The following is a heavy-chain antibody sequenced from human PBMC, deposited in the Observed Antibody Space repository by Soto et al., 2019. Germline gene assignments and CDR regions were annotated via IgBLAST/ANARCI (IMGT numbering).Heavy chain of an antibody. CDR2: IKYDESER. J-gene: IGHJ5*02. V-gene: IGHV3-7*03. D-gene: IGHD6-6*01. CDR3: ARVTAGRWLDA. Sequence: ESGGGLVRPGGSLRLSCAVSGFSLSSHWMAWVRQAPGKGLEWVANIKYDESERYYVAPLKGRLTISKDNDKNSVYLQINSLRGEDTAVYFCARVTAGRWLDAWGQGAPVIVS. CDR1: GFSLSSHW.